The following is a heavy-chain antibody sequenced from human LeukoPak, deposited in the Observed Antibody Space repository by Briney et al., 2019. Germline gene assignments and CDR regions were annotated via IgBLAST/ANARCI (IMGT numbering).Heavy chain of an antibody. CDR2: INHSGST. Sequence: PSETLSLTCAVYGGSFSGYYWSWIRQPPGKGLEWIGEINHSGSTNYNPSLKSRVTISVDTSKNQFSLKLSSVTAADTAVYYCASAGIVATIGGDFDYWGQGTLVTVSS. CDR1: GGSFSGYY. J-gene: IGHJ4*02. CDR3: ASAGIVATIGGDFDY. D-gene: IGHD5-12*01. V-gene: IGHV4-34*01.